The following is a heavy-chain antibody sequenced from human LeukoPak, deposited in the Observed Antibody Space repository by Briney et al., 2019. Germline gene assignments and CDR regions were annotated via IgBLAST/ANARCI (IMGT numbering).Heavy chain of an antibody. D-gene: IGHD2-8*01. CDR1: GYRLTNYW. CDR3: VRMVYAIYYMDV. V-gene: IGHV5-51*01. Sequence: GESLKISCKGSGYRLTNYWIGWVRQMPGKGLEWMGIIYPGDSDTRYSPSFQGQVTISADKSISTAYLQWSSLKASDTAMYYCVRMVYAIYYMDVWGKGTTVTVSS. J-gene: IGHJ6*03. CDR2: IYPGDSDT.